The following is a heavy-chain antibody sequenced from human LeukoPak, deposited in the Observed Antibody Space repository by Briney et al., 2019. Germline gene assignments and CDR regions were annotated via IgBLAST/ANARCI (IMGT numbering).Heavy chain of an antibody. CDR2: VNSDGRRT. CDR1: EFTFSYHW. Sequence: GGSLRLFCAASEFTFSYHWMHWVGQPPGKGRVWVSRVNSDGRRTDYADSVKGRFTISRDNARNTVYLQMNSLRGEDMAVYYCARVRGSAFDMWGQGTMVTVSS. V-gene: IGHV3-74*01. J-gene: IGHJ3*02. D-gene: IGHD3-10*01. CDR3: ARVRGSAFDM.